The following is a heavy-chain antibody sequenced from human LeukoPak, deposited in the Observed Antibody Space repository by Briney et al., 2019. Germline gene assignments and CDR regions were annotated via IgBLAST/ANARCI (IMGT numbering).Heavy chain of an antibody. V-gene: IGHV3-11*05. CDR1: GFTFSDYY. Sequence: GRSLRLSCAASGFTFSDYYMGWIRQAPGKGLECVLYISSGSRYTDYADSVKGRFTISRDNAKNSLYLQMNSLRAEDTAVYYCAREVHGDYDIWGQGTRVTVSS. CDR2: ISSGSRYT. D-gene: IGHD4-17*01. J-gene: IGHJ3*02. CDR3: AREVHGDYDI.